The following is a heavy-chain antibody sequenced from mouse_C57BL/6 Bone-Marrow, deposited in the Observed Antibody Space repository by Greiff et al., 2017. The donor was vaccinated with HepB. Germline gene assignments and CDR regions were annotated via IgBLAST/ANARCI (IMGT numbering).Heavy chain of an antibody. D-gene: IGHD1-1*01. V-gene: IGHV5-4*01. CDR3: ARDLYGSWFAY. J-gene: IGHJ3*01. CDR2: ISDGGSYT. CDR1: GFTFSSYA. Sequence: EVKLVESGGGLVKPGGSLKLSSAASGFTFSSYAMSWVRQTPEKRLEWVATISDGGSYTYYPDNVKGRFTISRDNAKNNLYLQMSHLKSEDTAMYYCARDLYGSWFAYWGQGTLVTVSA.